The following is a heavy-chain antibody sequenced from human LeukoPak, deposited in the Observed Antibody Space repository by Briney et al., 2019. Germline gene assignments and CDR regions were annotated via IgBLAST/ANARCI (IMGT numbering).Heavy chain of an antibody. J-gene: IGHJ4*02. CDR2: IYYSGST. Sequence: PSETLSLTCTVSGGSVSSGSYYWSWIRQPPGKGLEWIGYIYYSGSTNYNPSLKSRVTISVDTSKNQFSLKLSSVTAAVTAVYSCATTTPYYFDYWGQGTLVTVSS. CDR1: GGSVSSGSYY. V-gene: IGHV4-61*01. D-gene: IGHD4-11*01. CDR3: ATTTPYYFDY.